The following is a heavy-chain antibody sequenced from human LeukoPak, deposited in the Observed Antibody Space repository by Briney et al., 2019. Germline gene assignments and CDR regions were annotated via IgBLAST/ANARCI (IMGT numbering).Heavy chain of an antibody. D-gene: IGHD3-3*01. CDR3: AKDRRRITIFGVVISSYFDY. CDR2: ISGSGGST. J-gene: IGHJ4*02. CDR1: GFTFSSYA. Sequence: GGSLRLSCAASGFTFSSYAMSWVRQAPGKGLEWVSAISGSGGSTYYADSVKGRFTISRDNSKNTLYLQMNSLRAEDTAVYYCAKDRRRITIFGVVISSYFDYWGQGTLVTVSS. V-gene: IGHV3-23*01.